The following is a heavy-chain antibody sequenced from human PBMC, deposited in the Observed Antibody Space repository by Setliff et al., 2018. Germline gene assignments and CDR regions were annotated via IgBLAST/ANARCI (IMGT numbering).Heavy chain of an antibody. J-gene: IGHJ3*02. Sequence: GGSLRLSCVASGFSFSNYYMSWVRQAPGKGLEWVANIKEDGSEEYYVDSVKGRFTISRDNAENSLYLQMNSLRAEDTAVYYCASRRDAFNIWGQGTMVTVSS. CDR1: GFSFSNYY. CDR3: ASRRDAFNI. V-gene: IGHV3-7*03. CDR2: IKEDGSEE.